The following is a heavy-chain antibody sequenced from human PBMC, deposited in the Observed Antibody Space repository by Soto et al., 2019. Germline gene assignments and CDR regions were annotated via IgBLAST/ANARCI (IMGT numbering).Heavy chain of an antibody. CDR2: INAGNGNT. CDR1: GYTFTSYA. J-gene: IGHJ6*02. D-gene: IGHD4-17*01. V-gene: IGHV1-3*01. Sequence: ASVKVSCKASGYTFTSYAMHWVRQAPGQMLEWMGLINAGNGNTKYSQKFQGRVTITRDTSASTAYMELSSLRSEDTAVYYCASDGDYAWYYGMDVWGQGTTVTVSS. CDR3: ASDGDYAWYYGMDV.